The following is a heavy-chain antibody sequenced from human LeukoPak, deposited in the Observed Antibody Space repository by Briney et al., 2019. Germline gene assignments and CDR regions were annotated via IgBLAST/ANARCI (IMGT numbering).Heavy chain of an antibody. CDR1: GFSFSSYS. CDR3: ARDLGRSGIGVVICWYFDL. V-gene: IGHV3-30-3*01. D-gene: IGHD3-22*01. J-gene: IGHJ2*01. CDR2: ISYDGSIK. Sequence: GGSLRLSCAASGFSFSSYSIHWVRQAPGKGLEWVAVISYDGSIKYYADSVKGRFTISRDNSKNTLLLQLNSLKAEDTAVYYCARDLGRSGIGVVICWYFDLWGRGTLVTVSS.